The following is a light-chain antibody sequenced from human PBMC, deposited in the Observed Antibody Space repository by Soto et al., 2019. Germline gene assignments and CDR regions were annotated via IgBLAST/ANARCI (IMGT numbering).Light chain of an antibody. J-gene: IGKJ2*01. CDR3: QQCGSSPPYT. V-gene: IGKV3-20*01. Sequence: EIVLTQSPGTLSLSPGERATLSCRASRSVSSSYLAWYQQKPGQAPRLLIYGASSRATGIPDRFSGSGSGTDFTLTISRLEPEDFAVYYCQQCGSSPPYTFGQGTKLEIK. CDR2: GAS. CDR1: RSVSSSY.